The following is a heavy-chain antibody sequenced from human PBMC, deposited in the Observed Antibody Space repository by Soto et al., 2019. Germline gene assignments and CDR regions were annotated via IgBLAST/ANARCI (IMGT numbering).Heavy chain of an antibody. CDR1: GFTFSSYA. CDR2: ISYDGSNK. V-gene: IGHV3-30-3*01. J-gene: IGHJ4*02. Sequence: QVQLVESGGGVVQPGRSLRLSCAASGFTFSSYAMHWVRQAPGKGLEWVAVISYDGSNKYYADSVKGRFTISRDNSKNTLYLQMSSLRAEDTAVYYCASAPTTVVTPYYFDYWGQGTLVTVSS. CDR3: ASAPTTVVTPYYFDY. D-gene: IGHD4-17*01.